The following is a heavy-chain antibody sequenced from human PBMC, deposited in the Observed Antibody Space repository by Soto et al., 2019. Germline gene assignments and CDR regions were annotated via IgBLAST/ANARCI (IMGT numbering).Heavy chain of an antibody. J-gene: IGHJ5*02. Sequence: QVQLQESGPGLVKPSQTLSLTCTVSGASITSGDYSWNWIRQPPGKGLEWIGYIYHTGTTYYNPSLQSRVTISVDTSMNQFSLKLRSVTAADTAVYYWVREGLTMYGVLTPSFEPWGQGTLVTVSS. CDR3: VREGLTMYGVLTPSFEP. CDR2: IYHTGTT. V-gene: IGHV4-30-4*01. CDR1: GASITSGDYS. D-gene: IGHD3-3*01.